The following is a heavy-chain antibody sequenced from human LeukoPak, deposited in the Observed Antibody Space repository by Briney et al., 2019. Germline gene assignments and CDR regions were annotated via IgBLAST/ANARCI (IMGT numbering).Heavy chain of an antibody. CDR1: GGSFSGYY. D-gene: IGHD2-15*01. V-gene: IGHV4-34*01. CDR3: ARAGGYCSGGSCYYWYFDY. J-gene: IGHJ4*02. Sequence: SETLSLTCAVYGGSFSGYYWSWIRQPPGKGLEWIGVINHSGSTNYNPSLKSRVTISVDTSKNQFSLKLSSVTAADTAVYYCARAGGYCSGGSCYYWYFDYWGQGTLVTVSS. CDR2: INHSGST.